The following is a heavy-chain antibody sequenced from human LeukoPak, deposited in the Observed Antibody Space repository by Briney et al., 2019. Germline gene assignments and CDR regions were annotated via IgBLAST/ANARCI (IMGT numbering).Heavy chain of an antibody. CDR2: ISYDGSNK. V-gene: IGHV3-30*18. J-gene: IGHJ4*02. CDR3: ANGITN. Sequence: GGSLRLSCAASGFTFSSYWMTWVRQAPGKGLEWGAVISYDGSNKYYADSVKGRFTISRDNSKNTLYLQMNSLRAEDTAVYYCANGITNWGQGTLVTVSS. D-gene: IGHD1-14*01. CDR1: GFTFSSYW.